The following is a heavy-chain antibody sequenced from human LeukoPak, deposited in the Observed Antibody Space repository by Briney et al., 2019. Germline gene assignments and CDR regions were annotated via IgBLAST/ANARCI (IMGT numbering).Heavy chain of an antibody. Sequence: SETLSLTCTVSGASIVSYYWSWIRQPPGKGLEWIGYISQTGYTQYTPSLKSRVTISRDICESEFALILSSVTAADTAVYYCTRHDVVSVIGHGMAVWGQGTMVTVSS. CDR2: ISQTGYT. CDR3: TRHDVVSVIGHGMAV. V-gene: IGHV4-59*08. J-gene: IGHJ6*02. D-gene: IGHD2-15*01. CDR1: GASIVSYY.